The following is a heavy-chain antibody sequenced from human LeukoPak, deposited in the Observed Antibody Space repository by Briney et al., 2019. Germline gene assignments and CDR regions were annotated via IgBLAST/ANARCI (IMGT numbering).Heavy chain of an antibody. D-gene: IGHD3-10*01. Sequence: GGSLRLSCAASGFTFSSYSMNWVRQAPGKGLEWVSSISSSSSFIYYADSVKGRFTISRDNAKNSLYLQMNGLRAEDTAVYYCARDVGYYGSGSDYYMDVWGKGTTVTVSS. CDR1: GFTFSSYS. J-gene: IGHJ6*03. V-gene: IGHV3-21*01. CDR3: ARDVGYYGSGSDYYMDV. CDR2: ISSSSSFI.